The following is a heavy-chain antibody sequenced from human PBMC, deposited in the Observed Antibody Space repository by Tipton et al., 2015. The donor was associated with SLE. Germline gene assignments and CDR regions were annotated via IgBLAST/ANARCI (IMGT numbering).Heavy chain of an antibody. V-gene: IGHV4-39*02. Sequence: TLSLTCTVSGGTISSDPYYWGWIRQPPGKGLEWIGSIYHRGNTYYNPSLKSRVAVSVDTSKNQFSLSLSSVTAADTAVYYCARAYVLLNAFDIWGQGTMVTVSS. CDR3: ARAYVLLNAFDI. CDR2: IYHRGNT. D-gene: IGHD3-10*01. J-gene: IGHJ3*02. CDR1: GGTISSDPYY.